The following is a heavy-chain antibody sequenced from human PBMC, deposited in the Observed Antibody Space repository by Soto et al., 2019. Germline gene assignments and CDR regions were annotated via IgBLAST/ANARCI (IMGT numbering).Heavy chain of an antibody. D-gene: IGHD2-2*01. CDR3: ARDCSSTSCSRGYYYGMDV. V-gene: IGHV4-31*03. J-gene: IGHJ6*02. CDR1: GGSISSGGYY. Sequence: SETLSLTCTVSGGSISSGGYYWSWIRQHPGKGLEWIGYIYYSGSTYYNPSLKSRVTISVDTSKNQFSLKLSSVTAADTAVYYCARDCSSTSCSRGYYYGMDVWGQGTTVTVSS. CDR2: IYYSGST.